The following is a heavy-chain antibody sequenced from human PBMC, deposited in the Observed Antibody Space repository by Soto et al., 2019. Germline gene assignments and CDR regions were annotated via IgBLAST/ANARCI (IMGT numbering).Heavy chain of an antibody. J-gene: IGHJ5*02. CDR2: ISAYNGNT. CDR1: GYTFTSYG. D-gene: IGHD3-3*01. Sequence: GASVKVSCKASGYTFTSYGISWVRQAPGQGLEWMGWISAYNGNTNYAQKPQGRVTMTTDTSTSTAYMELRSLRSDDTAVYYCARANERNTIFGVAMGWFDPWGQGTLVTVSS. CDR3: ARANERNTIFGVAMGWFDP. V-gene: IGHV1-18*01.